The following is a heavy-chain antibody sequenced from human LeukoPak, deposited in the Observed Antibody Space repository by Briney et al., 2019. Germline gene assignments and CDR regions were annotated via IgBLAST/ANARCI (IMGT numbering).Heavy chain of an antibody. CDR3: ASGNWRYYFDY. D-gene: IGHD1-1*01. V-gene: IGHV4-61*08. CDR2: MYYSGST. CDR1: GGSISSGGYY. Sequence: SETLSLTCTVSGGSISSGGYYWSWIRQPPGKGLEWIGCMYYSGSTNYNPSLKSRVTISVDTSKNQFSLKLSSVTAADTAVYYCASGNWRYYFDYWGQGTLVTVSS. J-gene: IGHJ4*02.